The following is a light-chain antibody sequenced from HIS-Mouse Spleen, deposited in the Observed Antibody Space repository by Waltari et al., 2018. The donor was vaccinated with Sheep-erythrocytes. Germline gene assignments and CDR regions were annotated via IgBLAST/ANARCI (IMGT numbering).Light chain of an antibody. J-gene: IGLJ2*01. CDR2: EGS. CDR1: SSDVGSYNL. V-gene: IGLV2-23*01. Sequence: ALTQPASVSGSPGQSITISCTGTSSDVGSYNLVSWYQQHPGKAPKLMIYEGSKRPSGVSNRFSGSKSGNTASLTISGLQAEDEADYYCCSYAGSYTLVFGGGTKLTVL. CDR3: CSYAGSYTLV.